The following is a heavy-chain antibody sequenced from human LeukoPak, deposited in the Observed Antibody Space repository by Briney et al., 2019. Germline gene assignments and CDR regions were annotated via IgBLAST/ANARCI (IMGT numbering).Heavy chain of an antibody. CDR1: GYTFTSYG. D-gene: IGHD3-22*01. Sequence: GASVKVSCKASGYTFTSYGISWVRQAPGQGLEWMGWISAYNGNTNYAQKLQGRVTMTTDTSTSTAYMELRSLRSDDTAVYYCARSPPYYYDSSGYYLQIYYYYGMDVWGQGTTVTVSS. CDR2: ISAYNGNT. J-gene: IGHJ6*02. V-gene: IGHV1-18*01. CDR3: ARSPPYYYDSSGYYLQIYYYYGMDV.